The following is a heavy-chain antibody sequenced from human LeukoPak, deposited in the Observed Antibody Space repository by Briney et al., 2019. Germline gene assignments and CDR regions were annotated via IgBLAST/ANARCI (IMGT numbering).Heavy chain of an antibody. Sequence: SETLSLTCTVSGGSISSYYWSWIRQPPGKGLEWIGYIYYSGSTNYNPSLKSRVTISVDTSKNQFSLKLTSVTAADTAVYYCAREYSTSSTAFDIWGQGTMVSVSS. J-gene: IGHJ3*02. CDR3: AREYSTSSTAFDI. CDR2: IYYSGST. CDR1: GGSISSYY. D-gene: IGHD6-6*01. V-gene: IGHV4-59*12.